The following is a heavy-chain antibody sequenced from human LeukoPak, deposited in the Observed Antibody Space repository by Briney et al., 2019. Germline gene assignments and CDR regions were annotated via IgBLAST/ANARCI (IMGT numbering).Heavy chain of an antibody. CDR3: AGGIPFDP. D-gene: IGHD2-21*01. J-gene: IGHJ5*02. V-gene: IGHV4-34*01. Sequence: PSETLSLTCTVSGGSISSHYWSWIRQPPGKGLEWIGEINHSGSTNYNPSLKSRVTISVDTSKNQFSLKLSSVTAADTAVYYCAGGIPFDPWGQGTLVTVSS. CDR2: INHSGST. CDR1: GGSISSHY.